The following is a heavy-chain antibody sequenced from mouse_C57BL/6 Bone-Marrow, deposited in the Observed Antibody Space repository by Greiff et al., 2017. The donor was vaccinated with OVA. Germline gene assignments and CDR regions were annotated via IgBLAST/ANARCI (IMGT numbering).Heavy chain of an antibody. CDR3: AGDGYYVGARFAY. J-gene: IGHJ3*01. CDR1: GYTFTSYG. CDR2: IYIGNGYT. D-gene: IGHD2-3*01. Sequence: VHVKQSGAELVRPGSSVKMSCKTSGYTFTSYGINWVKQRPGQGLEWIGYIYIGNGYTEYNEKFKGKATLTSDTSSSTAYMQLSSLTSEDSAIYFCAGDGYYVGARFAYWGQGTLVTVSA. V-gene: IGHV1-58*01.